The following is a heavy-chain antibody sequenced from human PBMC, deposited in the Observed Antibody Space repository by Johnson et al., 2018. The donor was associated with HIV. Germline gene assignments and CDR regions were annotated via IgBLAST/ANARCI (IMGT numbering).Heavy chain of an antibody. D-gene: IGHD3-3*01. Sequence: QAQLVESGGGVVQPGRSLRLSCAASGFTFSNYGMHWVRQAPGKGLEWVAFIRYDGSNKYYADSVKGRFTISRDNAKNSLYLQMNSLRAEDTAVYYCARGSRITIFGVVIIHDAFDIWGQGTMVTVSS. CDR1: GFTFSNYG. CDR3: ARGSRITIFGVVIIHDAFDI. J-gene: IGHJ3*02. V-gene: IGHV3-33*01. CDR2: IRYDGSNK.